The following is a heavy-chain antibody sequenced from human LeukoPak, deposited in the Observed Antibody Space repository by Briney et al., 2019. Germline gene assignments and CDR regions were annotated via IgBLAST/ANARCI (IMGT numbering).Heavy chain of an antibody. J-gene: IGHJ3*01. CDR2: INPNSATT. Sequence: ASVTVSYKPSGYTFTDYDVHWVRQAPGQGLAWMGWINPNSATTNYAQRLQGRVTFTRDTSLSIAYMELSSLTSEDAAVYFCARGDFGETNTAFDVWGQGTLVAVSS. V-gene: IGHV1-8*03. CDR3: ARGDFGETNTAFDV. D-gene: IGHD4-17*01. CDR1: GYTFTDYD.